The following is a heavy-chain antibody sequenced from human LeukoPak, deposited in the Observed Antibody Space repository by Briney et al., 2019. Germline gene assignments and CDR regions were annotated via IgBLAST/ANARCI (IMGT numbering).Heavy chain of an antibody. J-gene: IGHJ6*03. CDR2: INHSGST. Sequence: PSETLSLTCAVYGGSFSGYYWSWIRQPPGKGLECIGEINHSGSTNYNPSLKSRVTISVDTSKNQFSLKLSSVTAADTAVYYRARRRAAAEGMDVWGKGTTVTISS. D-gene: IGHD6-13*01. CDR1: GGSFSGYY. V-gene: IGHV4-34*01. CDR3: ARRRAAAEGMDV.